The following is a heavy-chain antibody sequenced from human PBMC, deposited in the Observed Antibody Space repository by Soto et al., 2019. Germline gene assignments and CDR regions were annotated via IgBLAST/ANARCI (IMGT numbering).Heavy chain of an antibody. J-gene: IGHJ6*03. D-gene: IGHD2-8*01. CDR2: ISGSGGST. V-gene: IGHV3-23*01. Sequence: PGGSLRLSCAASGFTFSSYAMSWVRQAPGKGLEWVSAISGSGGSTYYADSVKGRFTISRDNAKNTLYLQMNSLRAEDTAVYYCAREGSFNGFYYYYMDVWGKGTTVTVSS. CDR3: AREGSFNGFYYYYMDV. CDR1: GFTFSSYA.